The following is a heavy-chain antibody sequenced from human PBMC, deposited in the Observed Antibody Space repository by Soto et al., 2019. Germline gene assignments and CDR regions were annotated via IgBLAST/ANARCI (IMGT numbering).Heavy chain of an antibody. J-gene: IGHJ6*02. V-gene: IGHV1-69*13. CDR3: ARDTLPERSGTPYAYYYGMDV. Sequence: SVKVSCKASGGTFSSYAISWVRQAPGQGLEWMGGIIPIFGTANYAQKFQGRVTITADESTSTAYMELSSLRSEDTAVYYCARDTLPERSGTPYAYYYGMDVWGQGTTVTVSS. CDR2: IIPIFGTA. D-gene: IGHD1-7*01. CDR1: GGTFSSYA.